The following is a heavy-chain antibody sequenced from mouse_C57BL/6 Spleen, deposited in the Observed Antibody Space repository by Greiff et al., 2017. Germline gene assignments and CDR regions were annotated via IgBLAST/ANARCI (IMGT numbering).Heavy chain of an antibody. V-gene: IGHV2-9*01. CDR1: GFSLTSDG. Sequence: VQLQESGPGLVAPSQSLSITCTVSGFSLTSDGVDWVRQPPGKGLEWLGVIWGGGSKNYNSAPMSRLSISKDNSKSQVVLKMNSLQTDDAAMYYYGKDLYDYGAMDYWGQGTSVTVSS. CDR2: IWGGGSK. J-gene: IGHJ4*01. D-gene: IGHD1-1*01. CDR3: GKDLYDYGAMDY.